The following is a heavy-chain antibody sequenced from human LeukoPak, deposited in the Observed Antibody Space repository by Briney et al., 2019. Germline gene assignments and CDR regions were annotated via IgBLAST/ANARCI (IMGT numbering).Heavy chain of an antibody. CDR2: IYFSGNT. CDR3: ARIPAYCGGDCYYYFDY. CDR1: GFTFSSYS. Sequence: GSLRLSCAASGFTFSSYSMNWIRQPPGKGLEWIGSIYFSGNTYYNPSLKSRVTISVDTSKNQFSLKLSSVTAADTAVYYCARIPAYCGGDCYYYFDYWGQGTLVTVSS. D-gene: IGHD2-21*02. V-gene: IGHV4-39*07. J-gene: IGHJ4*02.